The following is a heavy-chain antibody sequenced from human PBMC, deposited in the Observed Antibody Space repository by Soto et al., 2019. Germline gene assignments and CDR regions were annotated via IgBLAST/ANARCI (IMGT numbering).Heavy chain of an antibody. CDR2: ISAYNGNT. V-gene: IGHV1-18*01. D-gene: IGHD6-19*01. J-gene: IGHJ4*02. Sequence: ASVKVSCKASGYTFTSYGISWVRQDPGQGLEWMGWISAYNGNTNYAQKLQGRVTMTTDTSTSTAYMELRSLRSDDTAVYYCAKGRRAVAGDYYFDYWGQGTLVTVSS. CDR3: AKGRRAVAGDYYFDY. CDR1: GYTFTSYG.